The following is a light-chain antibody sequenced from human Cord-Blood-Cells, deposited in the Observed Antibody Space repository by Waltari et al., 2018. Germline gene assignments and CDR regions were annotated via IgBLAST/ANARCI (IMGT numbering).Light chain of an antibody. CDR2: TDS. Sequence: SYELTQPPSVSVSPGQTARITCSGDALPKQYAYWYQQKPGQAPVLVLYTDSESPSGILELFSGSSSGTTVTLTISVVQAEDEADYYCQSADSSGTYYVFGTGTKVTVL. CDR3: QSADSSGTYYV. V-gene: IGLV3-25*03. J-gene: IGLJ1*01. CDR1: ALPKQY.